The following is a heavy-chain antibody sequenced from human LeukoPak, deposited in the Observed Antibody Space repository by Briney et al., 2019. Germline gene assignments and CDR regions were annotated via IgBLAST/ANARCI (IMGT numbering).Heavy chain of an antibody. J-gene: IGHJ4*02. V-gene: IGHV3-7*01. Sequence: GGSLRLSCAASGFAFSSYWMSWVRQAPGKGLEWVANIKQDGSEKYYVDSVKGRFTISRDNAKNSLYLQMNSLRAEDTAVYYCARVFTMIVVDRTYYFDYWGQGTLVTVSS. D-gene: IGHD3-22*01. CDR2: IKQDGSEK. CDR3: ARVFTMIVVDRTYYFDY. CDR1: GFAFSSYW.